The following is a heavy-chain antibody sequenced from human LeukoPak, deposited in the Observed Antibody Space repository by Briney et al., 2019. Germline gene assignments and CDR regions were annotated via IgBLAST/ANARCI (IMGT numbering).Heavy chain of an antibody. J-gene: IGHJ4*02. D-gene: IGHD3-10*01. CDR3: GKQFIPDYGSASSFEY. V-gene: IGHV4-39*01. Sequence: SETLSLTCTVSGGSFSSSSFYWGWIRPPPGKGLEWVGTIYYSGSTYYNPSLKGRVTISVDTSKTQFSLKVRSVTAADTAVYYCGKQFIPDYGSASSFEYWGQGILVTVSS. CDR1: GGSFSSSSFY. CDR2: IYYSGST.